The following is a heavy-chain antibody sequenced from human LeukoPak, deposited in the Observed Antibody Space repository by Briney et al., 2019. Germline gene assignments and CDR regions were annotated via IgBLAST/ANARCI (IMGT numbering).Heavy chain of an antibody. V-gene: IGHV4-59*08. Sequence: PSETLSLTCTVSGGSISNNYWTWIRQPPGKGLEWIGYIYYGGSTNYNPSLKSRVTISVDTSSNQFSLKLNSVTAADTAVYYCARRAYGSGSFNRYHFDYWGQGTLVAVSS. CDR1: GGSISNNY. CDR3: ARRAYGSGSFNRYHFDY. D-gene: IGHD3-10*01. J-gene: IGHJ4*02. CDR2: IYYGGST.